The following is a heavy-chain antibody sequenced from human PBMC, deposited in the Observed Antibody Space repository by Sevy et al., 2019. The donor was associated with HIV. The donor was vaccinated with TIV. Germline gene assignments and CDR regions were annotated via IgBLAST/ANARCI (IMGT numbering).Heavy chain of an antibody. D-gene: IGHD2-2*02. CDR3: ARRYCSLTSCYMHDAFDI. V-gene: IGHV3-21*01. CDR1: GFTFSSYS. J-gene: IGHJ3*02. Sequence: GGSLRLPCAASGFTFSSYSMNWVRQAPGKGLEWVSSISDSSNYIYYADSVKGRFTISRDNAKNSLYLQMNSLRAEDTAVYYCARRYCSLTSCYMHDAFDIWGQGTMVTVSS. CDR2: ISDSSNYI.